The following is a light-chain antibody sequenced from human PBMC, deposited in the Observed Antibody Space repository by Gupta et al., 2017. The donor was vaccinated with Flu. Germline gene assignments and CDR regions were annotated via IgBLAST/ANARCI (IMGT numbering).Light chain of an antibody. CDR2: DAS. Sequence: EIVLTQSPATLSLSPGERATLSCRASQSVSSYLAWYQQKPGQAPRLLIYDASNRATGIPARFSGSGSGTDFTLTISSLEPEDFAVYYWQQRSNWLTFGGGTKEEIK. V-gene: IGKV3-11*01. J-gene: IGKJ4*01. CDR3: QQRSNWLT. CDR1: QSVSSY.